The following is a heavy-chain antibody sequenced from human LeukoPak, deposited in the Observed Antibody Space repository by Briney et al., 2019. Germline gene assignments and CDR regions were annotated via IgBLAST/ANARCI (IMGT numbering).Heavy chain of an antibody. CDR3: ATGFPKGDYYYGMDV. CDR1: GFTFSSYG. V-gene: IGHV3-30*03. Sequence: GGSLRLSCAASGFTFSSYGIHWVRQAPGKGLEWVAVISYDGSNKYYADSVKGRFTISRDNSKNTLYLQMNSLRAEDTAVYYCATGFPKGDYYYGMDVWGLGTTITVSS. CDR2: ISYDGSNK. J-gene: IGHJ6*02.